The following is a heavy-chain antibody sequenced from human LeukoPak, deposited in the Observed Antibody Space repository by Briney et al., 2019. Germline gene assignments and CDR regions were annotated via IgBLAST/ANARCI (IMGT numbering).Heavy chain of an antibody. CDR2: ISYDGSNK. CDR1: GFTFSSYA. J-gene: IGHJ4*02. Sequence: GRSLRLSCAASGFTFSSYAMHWVRQAPGKGLEWVAVISYDGSNKYYADSVKGRFTISRDNSKNTLYLQMNSLRAEDTAVYNCARDRTRDGYNQGRVFDYWGQGTLVTVSS. V-gene: IGHV3-30-3*01. D-gene: IGHD5-24*01. CDR3: ARDRTRDGYNQGRVFDY.